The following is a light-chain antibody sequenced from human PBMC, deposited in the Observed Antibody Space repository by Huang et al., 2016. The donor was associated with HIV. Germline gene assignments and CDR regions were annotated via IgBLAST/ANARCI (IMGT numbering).Light chain of an antibody. V-gene: IGKV3-15*01. J-gene: IGKJ1*01. Sequence: EIVMTQSPATLSVSPGERATLSCRASQSVGSNLAWYQQRRGQAPRLLIYAASTRVCGIPARFSGSGSGTEFTLTVSSLQSEDFAVYYCQQHNTWPRTFGQGTRV. CDR1: QSVGSN. CDR3: QQHNTWPRT. CDR2: AAS.